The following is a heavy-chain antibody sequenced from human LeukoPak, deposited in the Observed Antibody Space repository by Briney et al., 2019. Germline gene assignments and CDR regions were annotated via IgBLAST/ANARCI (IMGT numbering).Heavy chain of an antibody. CDR1: GFTFSSYS. Sequence: GGSLRLSCAASGFTFSSYSMNWVRQAPGKGLMWVSRIKTDGSSTSYADSVKGRFTISRDNAKNTLYLQMNSLRVEDTAVYYCARDFMYSISCAGCWGQGTLVTVSS. J-gene: IGHJ4*02. D-gene: IGHD6-13*01. CDR2: IKTDGSST. CDR3: ARDFMYSISCAGC. V-gene: IGHV3-74*01.